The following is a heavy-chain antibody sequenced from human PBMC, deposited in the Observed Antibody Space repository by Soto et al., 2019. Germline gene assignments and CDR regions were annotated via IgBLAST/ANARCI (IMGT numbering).Heavy chain of an antibody. CDR3: ARDIGTRIYYYDSSGPRDDAFDI. CDR1: GYTFTSYY. J-gene: IGHJ3*02. CDR2: INPSGGST. D-gene: IGHD3-22*01. Sequence: ASVKVSCKASGYTFTSYYMHWVRQAPGQGLEWMGIINPSGGSTSYAQKFQGGVTMTRDTSTSTVYMELSSPRSEDTAVYYCARDIGTRIYYYDSSGPRDDAFDIWGQGTMVTVSS. V-gene: IGHV1-46*01.